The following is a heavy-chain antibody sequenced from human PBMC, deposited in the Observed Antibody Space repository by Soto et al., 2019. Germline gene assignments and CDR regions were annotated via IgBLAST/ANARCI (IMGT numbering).Heavy chain of an antibody. J-gene: IGHJ6*02. CDR3: ARTYHYDNGGKTYFYYGMDV. V-gene: IGHV1-69*12. CDR1: GGTFDNYA. D-gene: IGHD3-22*01. Sequence: QVQLVQSGAEVKKPGSSVKVSCKASGGTFDNYAITWVRQAPGQGLEWMGGIIPMLDSANYAEKFQDRVTITADEPTSTAYMEVSSLRSEDTAMYYCARTYHYDNGGKTYFYYGMDVWGQGTTVTVSS. CDR2: IIPMLDSA.